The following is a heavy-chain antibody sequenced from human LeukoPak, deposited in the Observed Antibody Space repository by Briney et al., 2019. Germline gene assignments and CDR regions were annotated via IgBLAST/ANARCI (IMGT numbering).Heavy chain of an antibody. CDR2: IYISGSA. V-gene: IGHV4-61*02. D-gene: IGHD3-9*01. CDR3: ARDDAPVDWGFDP. Sequence: SETLSLTCTVSGGSISSGSYYWSWIRQPPGKGLEWIGRIYISGSANYNPSLKSRVTISVDTSKNQFSLKLSSVTAADTAVYYCARDDAPVDWGFDPWGQGTLVTVSS. CDR1: GGSISSGSYY. J-gene: IGHJ5*02.